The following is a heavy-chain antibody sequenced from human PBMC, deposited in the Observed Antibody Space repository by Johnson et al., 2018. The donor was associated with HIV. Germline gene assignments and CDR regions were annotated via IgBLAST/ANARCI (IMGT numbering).Heavy chain of an antibody. Sequence: VQLVESGGGLVQPGGSLRLSCAASGFTFSSYAMSWVRQAPGKGLEWVSAISGSGGSTYYADSVKGRFTISRDNSKNTLYLQMNSLRAEDTAVYYCARDLSFDSICYSHAFDMWGQGTMVTVSS. J-gene: IGHJ3*02. CDR2: ISGSGGST. CDR3: ARDLSFDSICYSHAFDM. CDR1: GFTFSSYA. V-gene: IGHV3-23*04. D-gene: IGHD3-22*01.